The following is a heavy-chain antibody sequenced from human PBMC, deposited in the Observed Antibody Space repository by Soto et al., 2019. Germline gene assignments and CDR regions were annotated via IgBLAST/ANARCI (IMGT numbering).Heavy chain of an antibody. Sequence: ASVKVSCKVSGCTLTELSMHWVRQAPGKGLEWMGGFDPENGETLYAQKFQGRVTMTEDTSADTAYMELSSLRSEDTAVYYFTTSITMVVVGAWHFDLWGRGTLVTVSS. CDR1: GCTLTELS. V-gene: IGHV1-24*01. CDR3: TTSITMVVVGAWHFDL. J-gene: IGHJ2*01. D-gene: IGHD3-22*01. CDR2: FDPENGET.